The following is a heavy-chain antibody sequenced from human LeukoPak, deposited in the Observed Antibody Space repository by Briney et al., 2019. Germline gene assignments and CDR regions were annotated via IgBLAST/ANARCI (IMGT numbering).Heavy chain of an antibody. CDR3: ARDWQQLVLLI. V-gene: IGHV1-69*13. CDR2: SIPIFGTA. CDR1: GGTFSSYA. Sequence: SVKVSCKASGGTFSSYAISWVRQAPGQGLEWVGGSIPIFGTANYAQKFQGRVTITADESTSTAYMELSSLRSEDTAVYYCARDWQQLVLLIWGQGTLVTVSS. J-gene: IGHJ4*02. D-gene: IGHD6-13*01.